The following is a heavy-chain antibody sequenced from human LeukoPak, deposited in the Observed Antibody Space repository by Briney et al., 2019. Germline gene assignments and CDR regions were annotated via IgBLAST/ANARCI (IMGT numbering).Heavy chain of an antibody. CDR2: IYHRGSF. V-gene: IGHV4-38-2*02. CDR1: SYSISSGYY. J-gene: IGHJ4*02. D-gene: IGHD3-3*01. CDR3: ASFGALKGDFDY. Sequence: SETLSLTCTVSSYSISSGYYWGWIRQPPGKGLEWIGSIYHRGSFYYNPSLKSRVTISVDTSKNQLSLKLSSVTAADTAVYYCASFGALKGDFDYWGQGTLVTVSS.